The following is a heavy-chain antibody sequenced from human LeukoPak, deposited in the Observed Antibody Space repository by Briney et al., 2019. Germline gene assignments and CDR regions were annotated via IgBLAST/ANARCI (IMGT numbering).Heavy chain of an antibody. CDR2: ISIYNANT. V-gene: IGHV1-18*01. J-gene: IGHJ4*02. CDR3: ARTSYYYDTYYFDY. D-gene: IGHD3-22*01. CDR1: GYTFTDHG. Sequence: ASVKVSSKASGYTFTDHGISWVRQAPGHGLKWMGWISIYNANTNYAQRLQGRVTMTTDTSTNTAYMELRSLRSDDTAVYYCARTSYYYDTYYFDYWGQGTLVTVSS.